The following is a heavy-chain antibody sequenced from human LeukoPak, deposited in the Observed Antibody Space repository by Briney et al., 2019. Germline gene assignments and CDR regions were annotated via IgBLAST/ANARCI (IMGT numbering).Heavy chain of an antibody. Sequence: PGRSLRLSCAASGFTFDDYAMHWVRQAPGKGLEWVSGISWNSGSIGYADSVKGRFTISRDNAKNSLYLQMNSLRAEDTALYYCAKTPYYDILTGEFQHWGQGTLVTVSS. CDR1: GFTFDDYA. D-gene: IGHD3-9*01. V-gene: IGHV3-9*01. J-gene: IGHJ1*01. CDR2: ISWNSGSI. CDR3: AKTPYYDILTGEFQH.